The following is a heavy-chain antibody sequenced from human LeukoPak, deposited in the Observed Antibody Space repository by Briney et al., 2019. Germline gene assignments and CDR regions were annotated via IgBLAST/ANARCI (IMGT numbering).Heavy chain of an antibody. J-gene: IGHJ6*02. CDR2: IKQDGSEK. CDR3: ARDSNCSSTSCFNYYYYGMDV. D-gene: IGHD2-2*01. CDR1: GFTFSSYW. Sequence: GGSLRLSCAASGFTFSSYWMSWVRQAPGKGLEWVANIKQDGSEKYYVDSVKGRFTISRDNAKNSLYLQMNSLRAEDTAVYYCARDSNCSSTSCFNYYYYGMDVWGQGTTVTVSS. V-gene: IGHV3-7*01.